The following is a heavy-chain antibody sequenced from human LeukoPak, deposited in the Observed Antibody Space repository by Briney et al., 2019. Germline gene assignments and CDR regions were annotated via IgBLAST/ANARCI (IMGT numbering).Heavy chain of an antibody. Sequence: PGGSLRLSCAASGFTLSSYGMNWVRQAPGKGLEWVSGISGSGGSTYYADSVKGRFTISRDNSKNTLYLQMNSLRAEDTAVYYCTRQPNFDFWGQGTLVTVSS. V-gene: IGHV3-23*01. D-gene: IGHD5-18*01. CDR2: ISGSGGST. CDR3: TRQPNFDF. J-gene: IGHJ4*02. CDR1: GFTLSSYG.